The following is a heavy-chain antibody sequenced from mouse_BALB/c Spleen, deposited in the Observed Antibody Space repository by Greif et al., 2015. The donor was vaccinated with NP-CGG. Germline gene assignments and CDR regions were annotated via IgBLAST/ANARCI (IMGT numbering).Heavy chain of an antibody. V-gene: IGHV7-3*02. CDR2: IRDKANGYTT. CDR3: AKDWPSYFDY. J-gene: IGHJ2*01. Sequence: EVKLMESGGGLVQPGGSLRLSCAASGFTFTDYFMSWVRQPPGKAPEWLGFIRDKANGYTTEYSASVKGRFTTSRDNSQSIIYLQMNTLRAEDSATYYCAKDWPSYFDYWGQGTTLTVSS. CDR1: GFTFTDYF.